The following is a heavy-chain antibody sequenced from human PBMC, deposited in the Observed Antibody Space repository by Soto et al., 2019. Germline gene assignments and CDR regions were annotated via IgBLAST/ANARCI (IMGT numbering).Heavy chain of an antibody. CDR2: INPNGGST. CDR3: ARGLGLGDY. Sequence: QVQLVQSGAEVKKPGASVKLSCKASGYTFTSYYIHWVRQAPGQGLEWIGIINPNGGSTNYAYTLKGSSTVTRDTSTATVYMELGALTSEDTAVYYCARGLGLGDYWGQGTLVTVSS. D-gene: IGHD3-9*01. J-gene: IGHJ4*02. CDR1: GYTFTSYY. V-gene: IGHV1-46*04.